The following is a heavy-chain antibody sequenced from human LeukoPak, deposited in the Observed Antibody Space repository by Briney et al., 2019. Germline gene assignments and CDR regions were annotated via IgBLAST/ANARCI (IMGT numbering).Heavy chain of an antibody. D-gene: IGHD5-24*01. CDR3: ASDVAYKFDY. CDR1: GFPFSRDS. Sequence: GGSLRLSCAASGFPFSRDSMHWVRQSPGKGLVWLSRIDPDGSTTNYADSVKGRFTIARDNAKNTLYQQMNSLRDEDTAVYYCASDVAYKFDYWGQGTLVTISS. V-gene: IGHV3-74*01. J-gene: IGHJ4*02. CDR2: IDPDGSTT.